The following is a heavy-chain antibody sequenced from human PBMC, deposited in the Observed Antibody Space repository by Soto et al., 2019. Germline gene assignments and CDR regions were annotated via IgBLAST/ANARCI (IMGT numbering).Heavy chain of an antibody. D-gene: IGHD3-10*01. V-gene: IGHV3-23*01. CDR2: ISGRGGSP. CDR3: AKDRFGYPPYDFDY. Sequence: PGGSVRLGCGASGFSCGSDAMSWGPRGAAKGLEWVSAISGRGGSPDYAGSVKGRFAISRDKSTNTLYLQTNGLRADATALYHCAKDRFGYPPYDFDYWGQGT. J-gene: IGHJ4*02. CDR1: GFSCGSDA.